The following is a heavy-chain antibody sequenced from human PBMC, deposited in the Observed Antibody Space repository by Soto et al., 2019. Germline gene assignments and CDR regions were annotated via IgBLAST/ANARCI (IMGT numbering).Heavy chain of an antibody. CDR2: ISASGGST. CDR1: GFTFNNYA. D-gene: IGHD3-10*01. V-gene: IGHV3-23*01. Sequence: EVQLLESGGGLVQPGGSLRLSCVVSGFTFNNYAMNWVRQAPGKGLEWVSGISASGGSTYYADSVKGRFTISRDSSKHTLYLQMNSLRADDTAIYYCAIHFYYGSGSYYAVDYWGQGILVTVSS. CDR3: AIHFYYGSGSYYAVDY. J-gene: IGHJ4*02.